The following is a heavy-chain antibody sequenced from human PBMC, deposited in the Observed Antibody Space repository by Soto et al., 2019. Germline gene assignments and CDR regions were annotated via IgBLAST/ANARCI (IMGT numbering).Heavy chain of an antibody. D-gene: IGHD3-16*02. Sequence: EVQLVKSGGGLVEPGGSLRLSCAASGFDFYYYNMNWVRQAPGRGLEWVSSISGTGIDIHFADSVKGRFVISRDNAKTSLYLQMNSLRPEDTAVYYCARERVVNYTDYYFDYWGHGTLVTVSS. CDR3: ARERVVNYTDYYFDY. V-gene: IGHV3-21*01. J-gene: IGHJ4*01. CDR1: GFDFYYYN. CDR2: ISGTGIDI.